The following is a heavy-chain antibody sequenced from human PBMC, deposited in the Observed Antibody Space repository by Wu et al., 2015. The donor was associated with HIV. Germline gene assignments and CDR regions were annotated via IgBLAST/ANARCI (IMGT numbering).Heavy chain of an antibody. Sequence: QAQLVQSGPEAKRPGASVKVSCKASYILTTYPIAWVRQAPGQRLEWMGWMAPSVVTYSLHRSSKAEFICPQTTPHTAYMELRSLTSDDAAIYFCARVQFDPNYYTYFDLWGQGTLVTVSS. CDR2: MAPSVVT. J-gene: IGHJ5*01. D-gene: IGHD4/OR15-4a*01. V-gene: IGHV1-18*01. CDR1: YILTTYP. CDR3: ARVQFDPNYYTYFDL.